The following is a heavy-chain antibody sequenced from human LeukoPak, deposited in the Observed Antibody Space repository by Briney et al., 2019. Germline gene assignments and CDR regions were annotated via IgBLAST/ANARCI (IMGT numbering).Heavy chain of an antibody. V-gene: IGHV1-2*06. CDR2: INPNSGGT. Sequence: AASVTVSCKASGYTFTGYHMHWVRQAPGQGLEWMGRINPNSGGTNYAQKFQGRVTMTRDTSISTAYMEVSRLRSDDTAVYYCARGTEYSSSSDLFDYWGQGTLATVSS. J-gene: IGHJ4*02. D-gene: IGHD6-6*01. CDR1: GYTFTGYH. CDR3: ARGTEYSSSSDLFDY.